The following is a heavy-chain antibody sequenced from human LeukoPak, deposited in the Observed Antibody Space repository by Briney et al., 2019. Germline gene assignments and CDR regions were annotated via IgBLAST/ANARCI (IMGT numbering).Heavy chain of an antibody. CDR3: AGDLGGIVVVVAADY. CDR1: GYTFTGYY. V-gene: IGHV1-2*02. CDR2: INPNSGGA. J-gene: IGHJ4*02. D-gene: IGHD2-15*01. Sequence: ASVKVSCKASGYTFTGYYMHWVRQAPGQGLEWMGWINPNSGGANYAQKFQGRVTMTRDTSISTAYMELSRLRSDDTAVYYCAGDLGGIVVVVAADYWGQGTLVTVSS.